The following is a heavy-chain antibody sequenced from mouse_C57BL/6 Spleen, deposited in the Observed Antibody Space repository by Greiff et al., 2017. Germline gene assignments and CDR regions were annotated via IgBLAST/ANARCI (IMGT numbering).Heavy chain of an antibody. CDR3: ARERRRDYAMDD. D-gene: IGHD2-12*01. J-gene: IGHJ4*01. CDR1: GYTFTSYW. Sequence: VQLQQPGAELVKPGASVKMSCKASGYTFTSYWITWVKQRPGQGLEWIGDIYPGSGSTNYNEKFKSKATLTVDTSSSTAYRQLSSLTSEDSAVDYWARERRRDYAMDDWGQGTSVTVSS. V-gene: IGHV1-55*01. CDR2: IYPGSGST.